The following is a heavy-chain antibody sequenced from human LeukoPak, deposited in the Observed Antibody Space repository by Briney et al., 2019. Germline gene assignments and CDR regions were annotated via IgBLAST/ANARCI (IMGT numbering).Heavy chain of an antibody. V-gene: IGHV3-9*01. CDR2: ISWNSGSI. D-gene: IGHD5-24*01. Sequence: GGSLRLSCAASGFTFSTYAMHWVRQAPGKGLEWVSGISWNSGSIGYADSVKGRFTISRDNAKNSLYLQMNSLRAEDTALYYCAKEGAEIWGQGTLVTVSS. CDR1: GFTFSTYA. CDR3: AKEGAEI. J-gene: IGHJ4*02.